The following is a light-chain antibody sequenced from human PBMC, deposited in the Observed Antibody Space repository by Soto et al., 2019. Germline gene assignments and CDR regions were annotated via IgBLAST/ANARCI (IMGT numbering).Light chain of an antibody. V-gene: IGLV2-14*01. CDR3: SSYTSSSRV. CDR1: SSDVGGYNY. CDR2: DVS. J-gene: IGLJ2*01. Sequence: QSVLTQPASVSGSPGQSITISCTGTSSDVGGYNYVSWYQQHPGKAPKLMIYDVSNRPSGVSNRFSGSKSGNTASLTISGLLAEDEADYYCSSYTSSSRVFGGGTQLTVL.